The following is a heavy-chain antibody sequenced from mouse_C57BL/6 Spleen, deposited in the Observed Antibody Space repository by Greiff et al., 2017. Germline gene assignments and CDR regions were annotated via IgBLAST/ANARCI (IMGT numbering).Heavy chain of an antibody. D-gene: IGHD1-1*01. Sequence: EVHLVESGRDLVKPGGSLKLSCAASGFTFSGYGMSWVRQTPDKRLEWVATISSGGSYTYYPDSVKGRVTISRDNAKNTLYLQMSSMKSEDTAMYYCARQRYYYGSSYSAMDYWGQGTSVTVSS. V-gene: IGHV5-6*01. J-gene: IGHJ4*01. CDR1: GFTFSGYG. CDR3: ARQRYYYGSSYSAMDY. CDR2: ISSGGSYT.